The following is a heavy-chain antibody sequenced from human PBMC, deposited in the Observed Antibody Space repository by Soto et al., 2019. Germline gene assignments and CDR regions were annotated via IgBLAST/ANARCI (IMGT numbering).Heavy chain of an antibody. CDR3: ARGWGIAAPNFDY. CDR1: GGSFSGYY. CDR2: INHSGST. D-gene: IGHD6-13*01. J-gene: IGHJ4*02. Sequence: QVQLQQWGAGLLKPSETLSLTCAVYGGSFSGYYWSWIRQPPRKGLEWIGEINHSGSTNYNPSLKSRVTISVDTSKNQFSLKLSSVTAADTAVYYCARGWGIAAPNFDYWGQGTLVTVSS. V-gene: IGHV4-34*01.